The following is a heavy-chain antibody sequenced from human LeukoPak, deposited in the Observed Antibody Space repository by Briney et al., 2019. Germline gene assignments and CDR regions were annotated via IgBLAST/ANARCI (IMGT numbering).Heavy chain of an antibody. CDR1: GYTFISYG. V-gene: IGHV1-18*01. CDR2: ISAYNGNT. Sequence: ASVKVSCKASGYTFISYGITWVRQAPGQGLEWMGWISAYNGNTNYAQHLQARVTMTTDTSTNTAYMELRSLRSDDTAVYYCARSRGYCSSGSCYFDYWGQGTLVTVSS. J-gene: IGHJ4*02. D-gene: IGHD2-15*01. CDR3: ARSRGYCSSGSCYFDY.